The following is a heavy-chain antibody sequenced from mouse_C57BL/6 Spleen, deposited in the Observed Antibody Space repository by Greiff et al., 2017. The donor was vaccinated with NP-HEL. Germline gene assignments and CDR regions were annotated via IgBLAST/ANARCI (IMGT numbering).Heavy chain of an antibody. CDR1: GYTFTDYY. CDR3: AITTVKGPPDYYAMDY. V-gene: IGHV1-19*01. J-gene: IGHJ4*01. CDR2: INPYNGGT. D-gene: IGHD1-1*01. Sequence: EVQLQQSGPVLVKPGASVKMSCKASGYTFTDYYMNWVKQSHGKSLEWIGVINPYNGGTSYNQKFKGKATLTVDKSSSTAYMELNSLTSEDSAVYYCAITTVKGPPDYYAMDYWGQGTSVTVSS.